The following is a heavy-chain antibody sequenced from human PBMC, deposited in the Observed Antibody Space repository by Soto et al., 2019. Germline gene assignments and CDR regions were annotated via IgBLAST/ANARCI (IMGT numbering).Heavy chain of an antibody. CDR1: GFTFTSSA. CDR3: AADPATVVTDAFDI. D-gene: IGHD4-17*01. Sequence: ASVKVSCKASGFTFTSSAVQWVRQARGQRLEWIGWIVVGSGNTNYAQKFQERVTITRDMSTSTAYMELSSLRSEDTAVYYCAADPATVVTDAFDIWGQGTMVTVSS. CDR2: IVVGSGNT. V-gene: IGHV1-58*01. J-gene: IGHJ3*02.